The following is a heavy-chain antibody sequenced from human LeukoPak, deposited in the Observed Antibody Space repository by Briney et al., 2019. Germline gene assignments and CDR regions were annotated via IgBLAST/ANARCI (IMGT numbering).Heavy chain of an antibody. Sequence: PGGSLSLSCAASGFTFDVYGMSWVPQAPGKGLGWVTGINWNGGSTGYADSVKGRFTISRDNAKNSLYLQTNSLRAEDTALYYCARDYRGSGWSYSFDFWGRGTLVTVSS. J-gene: IGHJ4*02. CDR3: ARDYRGSGWSYSFDF. CDR2: INWNGGST. V-gene: IGHV3-20*04. CDR1: GFTFDVYG. D-gene: IGHD6-19*01.